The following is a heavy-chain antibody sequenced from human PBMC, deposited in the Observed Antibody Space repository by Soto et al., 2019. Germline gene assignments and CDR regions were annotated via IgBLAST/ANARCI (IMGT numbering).Heavy chain of an antibody. V-gene: IGHV4-34*01. D-gene: IGHD4-4*01. CDR1: GGSFSGYY. CDR3: ARVPLLWTTVTSYYYYYYGMDV. J-gene: IGHJ6*02. Sequence: SETLSLTCAVYGGSFSGYYWSWIRQPPGKGLEWIGEINHSGSTNYNPSLKSRVTISVDTSKNQFSLKLSSVTAADTAVYYCARVPLLWTTVTSYYYYYYGMDVWGQGATVTVSS. CDR2: INHSGST.